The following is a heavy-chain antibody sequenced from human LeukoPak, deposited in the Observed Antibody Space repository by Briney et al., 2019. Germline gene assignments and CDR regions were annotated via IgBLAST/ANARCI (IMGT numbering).Heavy chain of an antibody. V-gene: IGHV3-23*01. J-gene: IGHJ4*02. CDR1: GFTFSSYA. CDR3: ARRITMVRGVMWDTFDY. D-gene: IGHD3-10*01. Sequence: GGSLRLSCAASGFTFSSYAMSWVRQAPGKGLEWVSAISGSCGSTYYADSVKGRFTISSDNSKNTLYLQMNSLRAEDTAVYYCARRITMVRGVMWDTFDYWGQGTLVTVSS. CDR2: ISGSCGST.